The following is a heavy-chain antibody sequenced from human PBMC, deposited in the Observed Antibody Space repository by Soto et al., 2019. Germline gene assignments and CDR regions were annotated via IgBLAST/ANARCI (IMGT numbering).Heavy chain of an antibody. V-gene: IGHV3-7*02. J-gene: IGHJ4*02. CDR1: GFTSSIYW. CDR3: ASGTGWFILD. D-gene: IGHD6-19*01. CDR2: MKQDGSEK. Sequence: EVQLVESGGGLVQPGGSLRLSCAASGFTSSIYWLNWVRQAPGKGLEWVANMKQDGSEKHYLDSVKDRFTISRDNAQGSLHLQFDSLRADDTAVYYCASGTGWFILDWGQGTLVTVSS.